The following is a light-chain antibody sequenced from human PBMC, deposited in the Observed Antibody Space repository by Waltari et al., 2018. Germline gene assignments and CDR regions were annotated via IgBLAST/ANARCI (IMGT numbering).Light chain of an antibody. CDR1: SDSIASFY. CDR3: QSYDGSSVV. V-gene: IGLV6-57*04. Sequence: NFMLTQPHSMSESPGKTVIISCTRSSDSIASFYVQWFQQRPGSAPTTLIFEDNQRPSGVPDLFSGSIDSSSNTASLTISGLKPEDEADYYCQSYDGSSVVFGGGTKLTVL. CDR2: EDN. J-gene: IGLJ2*01.